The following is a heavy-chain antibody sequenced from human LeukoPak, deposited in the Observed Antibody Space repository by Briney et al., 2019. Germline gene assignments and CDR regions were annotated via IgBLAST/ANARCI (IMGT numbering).Heavy chain of an antibody. V-gene: IGHV3-48*03. D-gene: IGHD5-24*01. Sequence: GGSLRLSCAASGFTFSSYEMNWVRQAPGKGLEWVSYISSSGSTIYYADSVKGRFTISRDNAKNSLYLQMNSLRAEDTAVYYCAREDSARGYNSLWGQGTLVTVSS. CDR2: ISSSGSTI. CDR1: GFTFSSYE. J-gene: IGHJ4*02. CDR3: AREDSARGYNSL.